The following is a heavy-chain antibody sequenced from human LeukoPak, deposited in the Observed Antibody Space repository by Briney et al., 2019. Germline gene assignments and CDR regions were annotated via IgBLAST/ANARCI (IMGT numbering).Heavy chain of an antibody. CDR1: GFTFSSYW. D-gene: IGHD6-13*01. Sequence: GGSLRLSCAASGFTFSSYWMSWGRQAPGKGLEWVANIKQDGSEKYYVDSVKGRCTISRDNAKNSLYLQMTSLRAEDTAVYYCARGQQLVVSYYYYMDVWGKGTTVTVSS. V-gene: IGHV3-7*01. CDR2: IKQDGSEK. J-gene: IGHJ6*03. CDR3: ARGQQLVVSYYYYMDV.